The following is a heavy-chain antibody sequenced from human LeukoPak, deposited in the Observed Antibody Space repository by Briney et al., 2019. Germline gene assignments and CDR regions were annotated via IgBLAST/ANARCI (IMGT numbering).Heavy chain of an antibody. D-gene: IGHD2-2*01. CDR1: GGSISSSSYC. V-gene: IGHV4-39*07. Sequence: ASETLSLTCTVSGGSISSSSYCWGWIRQPPGKGLEWIGSIYYSGSTYYNPSLKSRVTISVDTSKNQFSLKLSSVTAADTAVYYCARGRVYCSSTSCYPLEANWFDPWGQGTLVTVSS. CDR3: ARGRVYCSSTSCYPLEANWFDP. CDR2: IYYSGST. J-gene: IGHJ5*02.